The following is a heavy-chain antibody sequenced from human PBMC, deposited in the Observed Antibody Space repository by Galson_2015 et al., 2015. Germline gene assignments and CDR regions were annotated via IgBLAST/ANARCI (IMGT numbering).Heavy chain of an antibody. CDR3: AKPPYASGSWHYFDY. Sequence: SLRLSCAASGFTFSSYAMTWVRQAPGRGLEWVSAISGGGGSTYYADSVKGRFTISRDNSKNTLYLQMTSLTAEDTAVYYCAKPPYASGSWHYFDYWGQGTLVTVSS. V-gene: IGHV3-23*01. D-gene: IGHD3-10*01. J-gene: IGHJ4*02. CDR1: GFTFSSYA. CDR2: ISGGGGST.